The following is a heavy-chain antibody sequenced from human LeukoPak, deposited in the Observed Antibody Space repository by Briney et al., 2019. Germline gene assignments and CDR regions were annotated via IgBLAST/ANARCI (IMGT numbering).Heavy chain of an antibody. J-gene: IGHJ3*02. CDR3: ARDTRLYDYGDYDDAFDI. Sequence: SETLSLTCAVYGGSLSGYYWSWIRQPPGKGLEWIGEINHSGSTNYNPSLKSRVTISVDTSKNQFSLKLSSVTAADTAVYYCARDTRLYDYGDYDDAFDIWGQGTMVTVSS. V-gene: IGHV4-34*01. CDR2: INHSGST. D-gene: IGHD4-17*01. CDR1: GGSLSGYY.